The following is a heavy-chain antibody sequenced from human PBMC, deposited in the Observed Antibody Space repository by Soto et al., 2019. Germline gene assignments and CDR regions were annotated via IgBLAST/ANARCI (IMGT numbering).Heavy chain of an antibody. D-gene: IGHD6-13*01. J-gene: IGHJ4*02. Sequence: PVNLSRKSSVYTFTVYPMDCVLKTTKQRLEWMGWINAGNGNTKYSQKFQGRVTITRDTSASTAYMELSSLRSEDTAVYYCAREKYSSSWSSSLDYWGQGILVTGSS. CDR2: INAGNGNT. V-gene: IGHV1-3*01. CDR3: AREKYSSSWSSSLDY. CDR1: VYTFTVYP.